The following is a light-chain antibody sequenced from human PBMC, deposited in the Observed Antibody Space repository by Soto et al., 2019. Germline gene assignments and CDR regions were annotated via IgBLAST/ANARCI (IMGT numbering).Light chain of an antibody. V-gene: IGKV1-39*01. CDR3: QQSYSSPIT. Sequence: DIQMTQSPSSLSASVGDRVTISCRASQTISTYLNWYQQKPGNAPELLIYAVSSLRSGVPSRFSGSGSATDFTLTISSLQPEDFATYYCQQSYSSPITFGQGTRLDIK. CDR1: QTISTY. CDR2: AVS. J-gene: IGKJ5*01.